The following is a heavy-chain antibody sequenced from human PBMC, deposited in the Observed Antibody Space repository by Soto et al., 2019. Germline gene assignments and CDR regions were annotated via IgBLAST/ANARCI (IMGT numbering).Heavy chain of an antibody. J-gene: IGHJ3*02. V-gene: IGHV5-51*01. CDR1: GYSFTSYW. CDR2: IYPGDSDT. D-gene: IGHD2-15*01. CDR3: ATPPYSDAFDI. Sequence: GESLRISCKGSGYSFTSYWIGWVRQMPGKGLEWMGIIYPGDSDTRYSPSFQGQVTIPADKSISTAYLQWSSLKASDTAMYYCATPPYSDAFDIWGQGTMVTVSS.